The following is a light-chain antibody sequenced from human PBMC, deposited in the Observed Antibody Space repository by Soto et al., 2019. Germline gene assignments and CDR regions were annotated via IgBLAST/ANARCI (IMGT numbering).Light chain of an antibody. CDR1: SSNIGATSD. V-gene: IGLV1-40*01. CDR3: QSYDSTLRGLVA. J-gene: IGLJ2*01. CDR2: GNN. Sequence: QSVLTQPPSVSGAPGQRVTISCTGSSSNIGATSDVHWYQQLPGAAPTLLIYGNNNRPSGVPARFSGSKSGTSASLAITGLQVEDEADYYCQSYDSTLRGLVAFGGGTKLTVL.